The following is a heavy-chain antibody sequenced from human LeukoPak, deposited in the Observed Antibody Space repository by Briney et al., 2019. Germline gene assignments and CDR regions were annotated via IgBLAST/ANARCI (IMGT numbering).Heavy chain of an antibody. D-gene: IGHD3-22*01. CDR3: AKTNADSSGYYYAGLYYFDY. J-gene: IGHJ4*02. V-gene: IGHV3-23*01. CDR1: GFTFSSYA. CDR2: ISGSGGST. Sequence: GGSLRLSCAASGFTFSSYAMSWVRQAPGKGLEWVSAISGSGGSTYYADSVKGRFTISRDNSKNTLYLQMNSLRAEDTAVYYCAKTNADSSGYYYAGLYYFDYWGQGTLVTVSS.